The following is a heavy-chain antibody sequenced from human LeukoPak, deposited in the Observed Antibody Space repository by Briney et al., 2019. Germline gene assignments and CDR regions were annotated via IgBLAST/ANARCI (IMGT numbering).Heavy chain of an antibody. D-gene: IGHD6-13*01. J-gene: IGHJ3*02. CDR3: ARRSAAAGIDAFDI. CDR1: GFSFRNYD. CDR2: VGTGGDT. Sequence: GGSLRLSCSASGFSFRNYDMHWVRQPPGKGLEWVSAVGTGGDTYYAGSVKGRFTVVREDAKNTLYLQMNSLRAGDTAMYYCARRSAAAGIDAFDIWGQGTMVTVSS. V-gene: IGHV3-13*01.